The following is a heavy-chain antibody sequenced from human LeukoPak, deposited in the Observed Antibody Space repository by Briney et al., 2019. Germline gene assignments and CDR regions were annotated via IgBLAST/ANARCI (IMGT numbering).Heavy chain of an antibody. J-gene: IGHJ3*02. CDR3: ARDRVGGSYVFDI. Sequence: PGRSLRLSCAVSGFSLSSKVVHWVRQVPGKGLEWLAVISYDGINKYYADSVKGRFTISRDNAKKSLYLQMNSLRAEDTAVYYCARDRVGGSYVFDIWGQGTMVTVSS. V-gene: IGHV3-30-3*01. CDR2: ISYDGINK. CDR1: GFSLSSKV. D-gene: IGHD1-26*01.